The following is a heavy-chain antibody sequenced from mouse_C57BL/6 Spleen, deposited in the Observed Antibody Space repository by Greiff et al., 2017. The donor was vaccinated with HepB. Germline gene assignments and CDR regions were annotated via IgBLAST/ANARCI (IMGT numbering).Heavy chain of an antibody. CDR1: GFNIKDYY. V-gene: IGHV14-1*01. J-gene: IGHJ2*01. CDR3: TTWAPLDY. Sequence: VQLQHSGAELVRPGASVKLSCTASGFNIKDYYMHWVKQRPEQGLEWIGRIDPEDGDTEYAPKFQGKATMTADTSSNPAYLPLSSLTSEDTAVYYGTTWAPLDYGGQGTTLTVSS. CDR2: IDPEDGDT.